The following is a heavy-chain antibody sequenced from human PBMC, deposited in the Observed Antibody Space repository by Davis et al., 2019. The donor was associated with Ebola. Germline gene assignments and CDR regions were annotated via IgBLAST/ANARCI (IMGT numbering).Heavy chain of an antibody. D-gene: IGHD1-26*01. CDR2: ISAYNGNT. Sequence: ASVKVSCKASGYTFSSYGISWVRQAPGQGLEWMGWISAYNGNTNYAQKLQGRVTMTTDTSTSTAYMELRSLRSDDTAVYYCARATAPLELSVWFDPWGQGTLVTVST. V-gene: IGHV1-18*01. CDR1: GYTFSSYG. CDR3: ARATAPLELSVWFDP. J-gene: IGHJ5*02.